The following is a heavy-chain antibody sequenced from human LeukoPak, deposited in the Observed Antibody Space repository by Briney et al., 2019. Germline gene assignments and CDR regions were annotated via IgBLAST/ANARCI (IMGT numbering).Heavy chain of an antibody. Sequence: GGSLRLSCAASGITFSDYGMHWVRQAPGRGLECVAVITFDGHNKFYSDSVKGRFTVSRDNSKNTLYLQMNSLRAEDTAVYYCAKVWSPSGWFWGYFDYWGQGTLVTVSS. D-gene: IGHD6-19*01. CDR1: GITFSDYG. CDR3: AKVWSPSGWFWGYFDY. J-gene: IGHJ4*02. V-gene: IGHV3-30*18. CDR2: ITFDGHNK.